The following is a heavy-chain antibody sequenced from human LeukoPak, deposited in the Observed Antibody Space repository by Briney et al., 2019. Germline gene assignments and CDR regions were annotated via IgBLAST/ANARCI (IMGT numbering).Heavy chain of an antibody. D-gene: IGHD6-19*01. J-gene: IGHJ3*02. CDR1: GFTFDDYA. CDR3: ARILVAGPPNDAFDI. V-gene: IGHV3-9*03. Sequence: SLRLSCAASGFTFDDYAMHWVRQAPGKGLEWVSGISWNSGSIGYADSVKGRFTISRDNAKNSLYLQMNSLRAEDMAFYYCARILVAGPPNDAFDIWGQGTMVTVSS. CDR2: ISWNSGSI.